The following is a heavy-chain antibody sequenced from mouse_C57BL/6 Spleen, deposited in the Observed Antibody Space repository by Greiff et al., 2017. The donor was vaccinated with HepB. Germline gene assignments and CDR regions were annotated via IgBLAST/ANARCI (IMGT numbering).Heavy chain of an antibody. J-gene: IGHJ2*01. CDR3: TTLDGNRNFDY. Sequence: EVQLQQSGAELVRPGASVKLSCTASGFNIKDYYMHWVKQRPEQGLEWIGRIDPEDGDTEYAPKFQGKATMTADTPSNTAYLQLSSLTSEDTAVYYCTTLDGNRNFDYWGQGTTLTVSS. CDR1: GFNIKDYY. V-gene: IGHV14-1*01. CDR2: IDPEDGDT. D-gene: IGHD2-1*01.